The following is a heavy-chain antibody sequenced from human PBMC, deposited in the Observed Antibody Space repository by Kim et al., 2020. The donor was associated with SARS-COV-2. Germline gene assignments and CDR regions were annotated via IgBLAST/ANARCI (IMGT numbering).Heavy chain of an antibody. D-gene: IGHD3-22*01. V-gene: IGHV3-21*01. CDR3: AFYYYDSSGSNGPFDY. CDR2: ISSSSSYI. Sequence: GGSLRLSCAASGFTFSSYSMNWVRQAPGKGLEWVSSISSSSSYIYYADSVKGRFTISRDNAKNSLYLQMNSLRAEDTAVYYCAFYYYDSSGSNGPFDYWGQGTLVTVSS. CDR1: GFTFSSYS. J-gene: IGHJ4*02.